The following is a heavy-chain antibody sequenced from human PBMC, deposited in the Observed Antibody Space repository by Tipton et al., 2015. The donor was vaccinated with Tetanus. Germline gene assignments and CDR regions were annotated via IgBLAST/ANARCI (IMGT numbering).Heavy chain of an antibody. J-gene: IGHJ4*02. CDR1: GDSISSYY. D-gene: IGHD3-9*01. Sequence: TLSLTCTVSGDSISSYYWSWIRQPPGRGLEWIGHIYFTGNTQYSLSLKSRVTMSVATSKIQFSLKLSSVTAADTAVYYCARLGYDILTGYHYDYWGQGTLVTVSS. CDR3: ARLGYDILTGYHYDY. V-gene: IGHV4-59*08. CDR2: IYFTGNT.